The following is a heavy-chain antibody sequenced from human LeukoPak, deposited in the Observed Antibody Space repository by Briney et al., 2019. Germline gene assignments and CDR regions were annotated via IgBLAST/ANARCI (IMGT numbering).Heavy chain of an antibody. J-gene: IGHJ4*02. CDR3: AKDLVTGGSY. V-gene: IGHV3-21*01. Sequence: GGSLRLSCAASGFTFSSYSMNWVRQAPGKGLEWVSSISSSSSYIYYADSVKGRFTISRDNAKNSLYLQMNSLRAEDTAVYYCAKDLVTGGSYWGQGTLVTVSS. D-gene: IGHD1-14*01. CDR2: ISSSSSYI. CDR1: GFTFSSYS.